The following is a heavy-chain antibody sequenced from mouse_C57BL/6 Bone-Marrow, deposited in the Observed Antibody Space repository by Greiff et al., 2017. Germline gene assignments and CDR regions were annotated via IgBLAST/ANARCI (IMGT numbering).Heavy chain of an antibody. J-gene: IGHJ1*03. D-gene: IGHD2-2*01. CDR2: ILPGRGST. Sequence: QVQLQQSGAELMKPGASVKLSCKATGYTFTGYWIEWVKQRPGHGLEWIGEILPGRGSTNYNEKFKGKATLTADTSSNTAYMQLSSLTTVDSAISYFARFGYDGPCWYFDVWGTGTTVTVSS. V-gene: IGHV1-9*01. CDR1: GYTFTGYW. CDR3: ARFGYDGPCWYFDV.